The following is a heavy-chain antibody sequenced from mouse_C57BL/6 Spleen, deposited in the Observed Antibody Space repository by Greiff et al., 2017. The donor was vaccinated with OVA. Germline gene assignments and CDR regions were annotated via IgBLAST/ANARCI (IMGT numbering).Heavy chain of an antibody. V-gene: IGHV1-15*01. CDR2: IDPETGGT. D-gene: IGHD2-5*01. CDR1: GYTFTDYE. CDR3: TRLANPAYYSNERNYYFDY. Sequence: QVQLQQSGAELVRPGASVTLSCKASGYTFTDYEMHWVKQTPVHGLEWIGAIDPETGGTAYNQKFKGKAILTADKSSSTAYMELRSLTSEDSAVYYCTRLANPAYYSNERNYYFDYWGQGTTLTVSS. J-gene: IGHJ2*01.